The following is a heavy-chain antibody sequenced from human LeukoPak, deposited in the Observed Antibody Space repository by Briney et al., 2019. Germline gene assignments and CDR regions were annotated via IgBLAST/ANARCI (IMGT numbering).Heavy chain of an antibody. D-gene: IGHD2-21*02. J-gene: IGHJ6*02. CDR3: ARDMGQLLLGYYYYGMDV. CDR2: INPNSGDT. CDR1: GYTFTGYY. V-gene: IGHV1-2*02. Sequence: GASVKVSCKASGYTFTGYYLHWVRQAPGQGLEWMGWINPNSGDTNSAHKFQGRVTMTTDTSITTAYMELSRLRSDATAVYYCARDMGQLLLGYYYYGMDVWGQGTTVTVSS.